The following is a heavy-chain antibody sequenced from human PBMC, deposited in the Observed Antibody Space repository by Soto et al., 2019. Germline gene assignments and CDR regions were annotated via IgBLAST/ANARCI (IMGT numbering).Heavy chain of an antibody. V-gene: IGHV3-7*01. CDR2: IKEDGSEK. J-gene: IGHJ4*02. CDR3: ARDEGCGGGSCYSIWRY. Sequence: EVQLVESGGGLVQPGGSLRLSCAASGFSFGSYRISWVRQAPGKGLEWVANIKEDGSEKYYVDSVKGRFTISRENAKNSLYLQMNSLRAEDTAVYYCARDEGCGGGSCYSIWRYWGQGTLVTVSP. D-gene: IGHD2-15*01. CDR1: GFSFGSYR.